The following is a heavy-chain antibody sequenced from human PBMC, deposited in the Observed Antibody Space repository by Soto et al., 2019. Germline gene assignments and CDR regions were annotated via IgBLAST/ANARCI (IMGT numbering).Heavy chain of an antibody. CDR1: GGSSSGYY. J-gene: IGHJ5*02. D-gene: IGHD2-8*01. CDR2: INHSGST. V-gene: IGHV4-34*01. CDR3: ARAIHPYDNWFDP. Sequence: SETLSLTCAVYGGSSSGYYWSWIRQPPGKGLEWIGEINHSGSTNYNPSLKSRVTISVDTSKNQFSLKLSSVTAADTAVYYCARAIHPYDNWFDPWGQGTLVTVSS.